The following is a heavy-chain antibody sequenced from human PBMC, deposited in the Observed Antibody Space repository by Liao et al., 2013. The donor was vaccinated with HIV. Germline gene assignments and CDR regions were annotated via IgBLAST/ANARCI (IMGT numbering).Heavy chain of an antibody. CDR3: AKGGGFDP. CDR1: GGAIRGYY. Sequence: QVQLQESGPGLVKPSQTLSLTCTVSGGAIRGYYWNWIRQSPGKGLEWIGYVSYNGRTKYNPSLHSRVTIFVDTSTNQFSLRLSSVTAADTAVYYCAKGGGFDPWADGTLVTVSS. J-gene: IGHJ5*02. V-gene: IGHV4-59*01. CDR2: VSYNGRT. D-gene: IGHD3-16*01.